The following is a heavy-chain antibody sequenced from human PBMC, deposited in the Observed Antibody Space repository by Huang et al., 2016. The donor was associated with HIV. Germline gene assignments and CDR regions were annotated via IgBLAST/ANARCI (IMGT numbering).Heavy chain of an antibody. Sequence: QVQLVQSGAEVKKPGASVKVSCKASGFNFNNYDFNWVRQASGQGLEGMGWMNPKSGNTGYAQKVQGRGTITRNTAITTAYMELRSLRSEDTAVYYCARARGFLYDSTGYYSRYYFDSWGQGTLVTISS. CDR3: ARARGFLYDSTGYYSRYYFDS. CDR1: GFNFNNYD. J-gene: IGHJ4*02. D-gene: IGHD3-22*01. V-gene: IGHV1-8*03. CDR2: MNPKSGNT.